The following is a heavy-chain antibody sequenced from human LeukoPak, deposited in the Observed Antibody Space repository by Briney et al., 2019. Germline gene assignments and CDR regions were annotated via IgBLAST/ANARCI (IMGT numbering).Heavy chain of an antibody. Sequence: GGSLRLSCAASGFTFSSYAMSWVRQAPGKGLEWVSAISGSGGSTYYADSVKGRFTISRDNSKNTLYLQMNSLGAEATAVYYCAKDLSTSCYAILDYWGQGTLVTVS. V-gene: IGHV3-23*01. D-gene: IGHD2-2*01. CDR3: AKDLSTSCYAILDY. J-gene: IGHJ4*02. CDR1: GFTFSSYA. CDR2: ISGSGGST.